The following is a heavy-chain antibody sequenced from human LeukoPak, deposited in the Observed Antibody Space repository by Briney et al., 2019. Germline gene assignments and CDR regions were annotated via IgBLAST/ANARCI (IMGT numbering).Heavy chain of an antibody. CDR1: GYSFNSYW. Sequence: GESLKISCKGSGYSFNSYWIGWVRQMPGKGLEWMGIIYPGDSDTRYSPSFQGQVTISADKSISTVYLQWSSLTASDTAMFYCARRLTGYVGYFDSWGPGTLVTVSS. CDR3: ARRLTGYVGYFDS. CDR2: IYPGDSDT. V-gene: IGHV5-51*01. J-gene: IGHJ4*01. D-gene: IGHD3-9*01.